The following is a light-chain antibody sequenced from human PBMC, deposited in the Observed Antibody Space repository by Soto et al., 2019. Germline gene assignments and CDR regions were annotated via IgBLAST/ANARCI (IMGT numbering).Light chain of an antibody. J-gene: IGKJ5*01. CDR2: VAS. V-gene: IGKV1-39*01. CDR1: QSISSY. Sequence: IHMTHSPSSLAASLGDIVTITFRAIQSISSYLNWYQQKPGKAPNLLIYVASSLQSGVPSRFSGSGAGTDFTLTISSLQPEDFATYYCQQSYSTPPTFGQGTRLEIK. CDR3: QQSYSTPPT.